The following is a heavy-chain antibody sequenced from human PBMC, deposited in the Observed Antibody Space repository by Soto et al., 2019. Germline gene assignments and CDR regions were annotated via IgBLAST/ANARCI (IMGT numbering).Heavy chain of an antibody. CDR1: GGSISPYY. Sequence: SETLSLTCTVSGGSISPYYWSWIRQPPGKGLEWVGYIYYAGSTSYNPSLKSRVTISLEASKSQFSLKLSSVTAADTAVYYCARAATYGSGSYYGEWGQRTLVTVSS. D-gene: IGHD3-10*01. V-gene: IGHV4-59*01. J-gene: IGHJ4*02. CDR3: ARAATYGSGSYYGE. CDR2: IYYAGST.